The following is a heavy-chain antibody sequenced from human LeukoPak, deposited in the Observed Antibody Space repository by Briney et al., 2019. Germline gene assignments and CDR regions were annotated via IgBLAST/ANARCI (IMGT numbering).Heavy chain of an antibody. CDR2: INPNSGGT. D-gene: IGHD2-2*01. Sequence: ASVKVSCKASGYTFTGYYMHWVRQAPGQGLEWMGWINPNSGGTNYAQKFQGRVTMTRDTSISTAYMELSRLRSDDTAVSYCARVFAGDWHDIVVVPAADPDAFDIWGQGTMVTVSS. CDR3: ARVFAGDWHDIVVVPAADPDAFDI. J-gene: IGHJ3*02. V-gene: IGHV1-2*02. CDR1: GYTFTGYY.